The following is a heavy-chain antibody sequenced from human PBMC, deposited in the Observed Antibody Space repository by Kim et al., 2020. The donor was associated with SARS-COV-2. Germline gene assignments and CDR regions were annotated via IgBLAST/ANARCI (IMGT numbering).Heavy chain of an antibody. CDR1: GFTFSTYA. D-gene: IGHD3-16*01. V-gene: IGHV3-64D*06. CDR2: ISRSGRTI. J-gene: IGHJ4*01. CDR3: VKEVMPTPVTNYFYY. Sequence: GGSLRLSCSASGFTFSTYAMYWVRQAPGKGLEYVSSISRSGRTIDYADSMKGRSTISRDNSKNMLYLQVSSLRPEDTAVYYCVKEVMPTPVTNYFYYWG.